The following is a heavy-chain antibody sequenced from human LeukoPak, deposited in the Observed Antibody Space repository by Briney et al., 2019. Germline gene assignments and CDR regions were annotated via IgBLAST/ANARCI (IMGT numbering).Heavy chain of an antibody. CDR1: DDSIGNYY. Sequence: SETLSLTCTVSDDSIGNYYWSWIRQSPGKGLEWIGYIYFSGSTNYNPSLKRRVTMSVVTSKNQFSLRLTSVTAADTATYYCARVGGSNFYNYGMDVWGQGTTVIVSS. CDR2: IYFSGST. J-gene: IGHJ6*02. CDR3: ARVGGSNFYNYGMDV. D-gene: IGHD4-11*01. V-gene: IGHV4-59*01.